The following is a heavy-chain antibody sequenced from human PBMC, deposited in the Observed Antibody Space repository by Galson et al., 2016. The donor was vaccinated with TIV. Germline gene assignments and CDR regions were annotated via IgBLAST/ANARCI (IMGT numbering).Heavy chain of an antibody. CDR2: ISAYNGQT. D-gene: IGHD3-22*01. J-gene: IGHJ6*02. CDR3: ARDRGSYTMIRVVDYYYGMDG. CDR1: SFTFSKYG. Sequence: SVKVSCKASSFTFSKYGVTWVRQAPGQGLEWLGWISAYNGQTNYAQKFQGRVTMTTDTSATTAYMELRSLRPDDTAEYYCARDRGSYTMIRVVDYYYGMDGGCQGTKGAASS. V-gene: IGHV1-18*04.